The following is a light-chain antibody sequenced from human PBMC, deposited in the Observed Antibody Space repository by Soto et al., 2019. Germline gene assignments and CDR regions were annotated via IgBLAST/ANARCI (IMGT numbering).Light chain of an antibody. V-gene: IGLV2-18*02. CDR1: SSDVGSNNR. CDR3: SSYISSSSSVV. J-gene: IGLJ2*01. Sequence: QSALTQPPSVSGSPGQSVTISCTGSSSDVGSNNRVSWYQQPPGTAPKFIIYEVSNRPSGVPDRFSRSKSGNTASLTISGLQAEDEADYYCSSYISSSSSVVFGGGTKLTVL. CDR2: EVS.